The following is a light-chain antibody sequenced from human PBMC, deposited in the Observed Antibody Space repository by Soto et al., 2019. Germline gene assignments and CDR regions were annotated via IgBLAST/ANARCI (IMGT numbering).Light chain of an antibody. CDR1: QSVSSSF. J-gene: IGKJ4*01. CDR2: GAS. Sequence: EIVLAQSPGTLSLSPGESATLSCRASQSVSSSFLAWYQQKAGQAPRLLIYGASRRATGIPDRFSGSGSGTDFTLTISRLEPEDFATYYCQQLNTYPVTFGGGTKVDVK. CDR3: QQLNTYPVT. V-gene: IGKV3-20*01.